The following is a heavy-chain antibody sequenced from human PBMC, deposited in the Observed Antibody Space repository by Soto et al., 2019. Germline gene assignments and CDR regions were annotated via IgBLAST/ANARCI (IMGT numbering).Heavy chain of an antibody. J-gene: IGHJ4*02. CDR2: IYHSGST. Sequence: QLQLQESGSGLVKPSQTLSLTCAVSGGPISSGGYSWSWIRQPPGKGLEWIGYIYHSGSTYYNPSLKSRVTISVDRSKNQFSLKLSSVTAADTAVYYCARGIYGGNSDSGPFDYWGQGTLVTVSS. D-gene: IGHD4-17*01. CDR1: GGPISSGGYS. CDR3: ARGIYGGNSDSGPFDY. V-gene: IGHV4-30-2*01.